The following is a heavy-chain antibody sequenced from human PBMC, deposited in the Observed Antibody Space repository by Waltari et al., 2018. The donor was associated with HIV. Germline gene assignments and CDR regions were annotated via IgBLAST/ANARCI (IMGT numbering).Heavy chain of an antibody. CDR1: GGSISSSNW. J-gene: IGHJ6*02. D-gene: IGHD2-21*02. V-gene: IGHV4-4*02. CDR3: ARAFRVVVTAPPYYYGMDV. Sequence: QVQLPESGPGLVKPSGTLSLTCAVPGGSISSSNWCSWVRQPPGKGLEWIGEIYHSGSTNYNPSLKSRVTISVDKTRNQFSLKLSSVTAADTAVYYCARAFRVVVTAPPYYYGMDVWGQGTTVTVSS. CDR2: IYHSGST.